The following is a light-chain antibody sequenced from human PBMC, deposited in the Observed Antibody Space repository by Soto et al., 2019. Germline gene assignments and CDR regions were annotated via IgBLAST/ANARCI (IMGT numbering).Light chain of an antibody. CDR2: DVS. Sequence: DIVLTQSPGTLSLSPGERATLSCRSSQSVSSNYLAWYQQKPDQAPRLVIYDVSGRATGIPDRFSGSGSGTDFTRTISRLEPEDFAVYYCQQYGSSPTFGQGTKVEIK. J-gene: IGKJ1*01. CDR3: QQYGSSPT. CDR1: QSVSSNY. V-gene: IGKV3-20*01.